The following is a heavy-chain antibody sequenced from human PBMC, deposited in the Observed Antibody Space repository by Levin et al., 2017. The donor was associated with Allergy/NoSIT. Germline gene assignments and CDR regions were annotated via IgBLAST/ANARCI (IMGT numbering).Heavy chain of an antibody. CDR1: GGPFSGYY. V-gene: IGHV4-34*01. J-gene: IGHJ4*02. D-gene: IGHD6-19*01. CDR2: INDSGST. CDR3: ARGLRKRLVGGDY. Sequence: PSETLSLTCAVYGGPFSGYYWSWIRQPPGKGLEWIGEINDSGSTNYNSSLKSRVTISVDTSKNQFSLKLSSVTAADTAVYYCARGLRKRLVGGDYWGQGTLVTVSS.